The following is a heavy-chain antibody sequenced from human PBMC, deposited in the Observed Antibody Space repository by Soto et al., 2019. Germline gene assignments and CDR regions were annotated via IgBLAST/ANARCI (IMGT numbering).Heavy chain of an antibody. CDR2: IWYDGSNK. CDR3: ARWADGDSVDH. V-gene: IGHV3-33*03. J-gene: IGHJ4*02. CDR1: GFTFSTYG. Sequence: GGSLRLSCAASGFTFSTYGMHWVRQAPGKGLEWVAVIWYDGSNKYYADSVKGRFTISRDNSKNSLYLQMNSLRVEDTAVYYCARWADGDSVDHWGQGTLVTVSS. D-gene: IGHD7-27*01.